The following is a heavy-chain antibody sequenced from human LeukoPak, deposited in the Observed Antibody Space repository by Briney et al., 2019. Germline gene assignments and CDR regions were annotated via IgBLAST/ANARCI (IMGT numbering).Heavy chain of an antibody. D-gene: IGHD3-22*01. CDR1: GYTFTNYG. V-gene: IGHV1-18*01. Sequence: ASVKVSCKASGYTFTNYGINWVRQAPGQGLGWMGWISAYNGDTNYAQKLQGRVTMTTDTSTSTAYMELRSLRSDDTAVYYCARSLLYYYDHDYWGQGTLVTVSS. CDR3: ARSLLYYYDHDY. J-gene: IGHJ4*02. CDR2: ISAYNGDT.